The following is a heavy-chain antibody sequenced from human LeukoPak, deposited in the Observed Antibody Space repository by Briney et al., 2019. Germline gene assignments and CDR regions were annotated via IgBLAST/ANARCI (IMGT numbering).Heavy chain of an antibody. J-gene: IGHJ3*02. CDR3: AIGQGVGATGDAFDI. Sequence: ASVKVSCKASGYTFTSYAMNWVRQAPGQGLEWMGWINTNTGNPTYAQGFTGRFVFSLDTSVSTAYLQISSLKAEDTAVYYCAIGQGVGATGDAFDIWAKGQWSPSLQ. D-gene: IGHD1-26*01. CDR1: GYTFTSYA. V-gene: IGHV7-4-1*02. CDR2: INTNTGNP.